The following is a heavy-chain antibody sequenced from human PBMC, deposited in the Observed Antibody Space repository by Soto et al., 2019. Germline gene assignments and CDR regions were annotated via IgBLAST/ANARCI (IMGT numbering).Heavy chain of an antibody. CDR1: GFIFNSYW. Sequence: SLRLSCAASGFIFNSYWMHWVRQAPGKGLVWVARINGDGSTTTYVDSVKGRFTISRDNAKNTVYLQMNSLRVEDTAVYYCARGSGPRGRPYWGQGILVTVSS. V-gene: IGHV3-74*01. CDR3: ARGSGPRGRPY. CDR2: INGDGSTT. J-gene: IGHJ4*02. D-gene: IGHD6-25*01.